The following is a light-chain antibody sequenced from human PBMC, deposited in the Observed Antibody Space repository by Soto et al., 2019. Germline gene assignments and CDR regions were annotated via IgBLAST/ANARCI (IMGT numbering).Light chain of an antibody. CDR1: QSVSSSY. V-gene: IGKV3-20*01. Sequence: EKGLTQSPGTVSLTPGERATLSCRASQSVSSSYLAWYQQKPGQAPRLLIYGASNRATGIPDRFSGSGSGTDFTLTISRLEPEDFAVYYCQQYVSLGTSGQGTKVDVK. J-gene: IGKJ1*01. CDR2: GAS. CDR3: QQYVSLGT.